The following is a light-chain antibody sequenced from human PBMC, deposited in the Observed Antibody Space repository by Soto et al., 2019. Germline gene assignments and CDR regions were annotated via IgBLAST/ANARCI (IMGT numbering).Light chain of an antibody. J-gene: IGLJ1*01. Sequence: QSALTQPPSASGSPGQSVTISCTGTSSDVGAYDYVSWYQQHPGKAPKLIIYEVSKRPSGVPDRFSGSKSGNTASLTVSGLRAEDEADYYCASEAVTDVFGTGTKVTV. V-gene: IGLV2-8*01. CDR3: ASEAVTDV. CDR2: EVS. CDR1: SSDVGAYDY.